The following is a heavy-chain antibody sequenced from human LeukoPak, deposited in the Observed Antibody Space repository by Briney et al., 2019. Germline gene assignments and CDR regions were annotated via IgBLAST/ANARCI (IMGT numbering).Heavy chain of an antibody. J-gene: IGHJ4*02. CDR2: IYYSRSN. CDR3: ARQMGYDFWSGSSFYY. V-gene: IGHV4-39*01. Sequence: SETLSLTCTVSGGSISSSSYYWVRIRQPPGKELEWIGNIYYSRSNYSNPSLKSRVTISVDTNKIHFSLKLSSVTAADTAVYYRARQMGYDFWSGSSFYYWGPGNLGTVSS. CDR1: GGSISSSSYY. D-gene: IGHD3-3*01.